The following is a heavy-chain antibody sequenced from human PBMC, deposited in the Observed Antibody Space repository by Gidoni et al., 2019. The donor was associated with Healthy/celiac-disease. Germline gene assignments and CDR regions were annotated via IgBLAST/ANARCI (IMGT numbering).Heavy chain of an antibody. Sequence: EVQLVESGGGLVQPGGSLSLSCAASGFTFSSYSMNWVRQAPGKGLEWVSYISSSSSTIYYADSVKGRFTISRDNAKNSLYLQMNSLRAEDTAVYYCARDSSFVGATMGYWGQGTLVTVSS. J-gene: IGHJ4*02. CDR2: ISSSSSTI. V-gene: IGHV3-48*01. D-gene: IGHD1-26*01. CDR3: ARDSSFVGATMGY. CDR1: GFTFSSYS.